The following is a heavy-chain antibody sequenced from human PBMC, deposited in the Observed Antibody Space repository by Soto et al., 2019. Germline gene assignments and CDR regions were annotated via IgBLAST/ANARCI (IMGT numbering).Heavy chain of an antibody. V-gene: IGHV4-34*01. CDR3: ARGLYYGGNSAYFQH. D-gene: IGHD4-17*01. Sequence: SETLSLTCAVYGGSFSGYYWSWIRQPPGKGLEWIGEINHSGSTNYNPSLKSRVTISVDTSKNQFSLKLSSVTAADTAVYYCARGLYYGGNSAYFQHWGQGTLVTV. J-gene: IGHJ1*01. CDR2: INHSGST. CDR1: GGSFSGYY.